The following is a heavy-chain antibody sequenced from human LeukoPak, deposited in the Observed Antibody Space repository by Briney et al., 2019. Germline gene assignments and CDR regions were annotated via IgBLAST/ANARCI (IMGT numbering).Heavy chain of an antibody. CDR2: IYPGDSDT. Sequence: GESLKISCKGSGYSFTSYWIGWVRQMPGKGLEWMGIIYPGDSDTRYSPSFQGRVTISADKSISTAYLQWSSLKASDTAMYYCARRPGLDCSSTSCHNWFDPWGQGTLVTVSS. CDR1: GYSFTSYW. J-gene: IGHJ5*02. CDR3: ARRPGLDCSSTSCHNWFDP. V-gene: IGHV5-51*01. D-gene: IGHD2-2*01.